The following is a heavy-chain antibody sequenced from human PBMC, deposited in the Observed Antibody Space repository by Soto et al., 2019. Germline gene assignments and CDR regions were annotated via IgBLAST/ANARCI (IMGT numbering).Heavy chain of an antibody. D-gene: IGHD3-3*02. Sequence: QAQLVQSGAEMKKPGASVKVSCKAAGYTFSTYTMNWVRQAPGQSLEWMGWINAGSGNTKYSQNFQGRVSITRDTSASTVYMELTGLKSEDTAMYYCARDTETLGPRANDALDIWGQATMVTVSS. J-gene: IGHJ3*02. CDR3: ARDTETLGPRANDALDI. CDR2: INAGSGNT. CDR1: GYTFSTYT. V-gene: IGHV1-3*01.